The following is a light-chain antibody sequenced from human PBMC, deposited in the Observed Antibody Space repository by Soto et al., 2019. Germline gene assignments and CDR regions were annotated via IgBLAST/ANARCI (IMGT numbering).Light chain of an antibody. CDR2: EVV. CDR1: KNDIGLYDF. J-gene: IGLJ1*01. Sequence: AVTHPPSAPGSPGQSVTISCTGTKNDIGLYDFVSWYQHHPGKAPRLIIYEVVQRPSGVPDRFSGSKSGNTASLTVSGLQAADEADYFCKSYAGSNTYVFGSGTKVTVL. CDR3: KSYAGSNTYV. V-gene: IGLV2-8*01.